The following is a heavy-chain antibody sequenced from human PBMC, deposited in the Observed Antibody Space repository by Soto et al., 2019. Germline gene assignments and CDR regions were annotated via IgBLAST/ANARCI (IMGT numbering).Heavy chain of an antibody. CDR3: ARDVSPGSSSLYLDAFDI. CDR1: GFTLSAYW. J-gene: IGHJ3*02. V-gene: IGHV3-7*05. D-gene: IGHD6-13*01. Sequence: EVQLEESGGDLVQPGGSLRLSCAASGFTLSAYWMTWVCQAPGKGLEWVANINRDGSKKSYLDSVWGRFTISRDNVGNSLYRQMDSLRADDTALYYCARDVSPGSSSLYLDAFDIWGQGKMVTVSS. CDR2: INRDGSKK.